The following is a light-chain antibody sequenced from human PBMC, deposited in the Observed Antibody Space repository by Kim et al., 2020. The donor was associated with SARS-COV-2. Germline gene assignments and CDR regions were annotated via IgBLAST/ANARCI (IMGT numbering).Light chain of an antibody. CDR1: QSVSTNY. J-gene: IGKJ4*01. CDR2: AAS. CDR3: QQYGSPLT. V-gene: IGKV3-20*01. Sequence: LSPGERATLSCRASQSVSTNYLAWYQQKPGQAPRLLIYAASNRATGIPDRFSGSGSGTDFTLTINRLEPEDFAVYYCQQYGSPLTFGGGTKVDIK.